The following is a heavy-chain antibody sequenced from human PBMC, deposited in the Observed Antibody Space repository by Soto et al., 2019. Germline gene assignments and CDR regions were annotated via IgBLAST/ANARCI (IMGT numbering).Heavy chain of an antibody. CDR1: GGSISSGDYY. V-gene: IGHV4-30-4*01. J-gene: IGHJ4*02. CDR3: ARTHGYAIDY. D-gene: IGHD5-18*01. Sequence: SETLSLTCTVSGGSISSGDYYWSWISQPPGKGLEWIGYIYYSGSTYYNPSLKSRVTISVDTSKNQFSLKLSSVTAADTPVYYCARTHGYAIDYWGQGTLVTVSS. CDR2: IYYSGST.